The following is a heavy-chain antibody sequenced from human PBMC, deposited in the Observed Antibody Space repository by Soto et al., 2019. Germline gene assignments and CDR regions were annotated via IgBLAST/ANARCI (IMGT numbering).Heavy chain of an antibody. D-gene: IGHD5-12*01. CDR1: GGTFSSYA. CDR2: IIPIFGTA. V-gene: IGHV1-69*13. Sequence: SVKVSCKASGGTFSSYAISWVRQAPGQGLEWMGGIIPIFGTANYAQKFQGRVTITADESTSTAYMELSSLRSEDTAVYYCARERNRSGYENYSFDYRGQRTPVTVSS. CDR3: ARERNRSGYENYSFDY. J-gene: IGHJ4*02.